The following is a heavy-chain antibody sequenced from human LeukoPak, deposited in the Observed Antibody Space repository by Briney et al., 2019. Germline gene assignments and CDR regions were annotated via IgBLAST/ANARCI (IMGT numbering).Heavy chain of an antibody. D-gene: IGHD6-19*01. V-gene: IGHV4-34*01. Sequence: SETLSLTCAVYGGSFSGYYWSWIRQPPGKGLEWIGEINHSGSTNYNPSLKSRVTISVDTSKNQLSLKLRSVTAADTAVYYCARSQARLGWFDPWGQGTLVTVSS. J-gene: IGHJ5*02. CDR1: GGSFSGYY. CDR2: INHSGST. CDR3: ARSQARLGWFDP.